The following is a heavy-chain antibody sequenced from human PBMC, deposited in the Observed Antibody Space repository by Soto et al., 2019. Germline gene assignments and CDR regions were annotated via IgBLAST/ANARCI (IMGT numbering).Heavy chain of an antibody. J-gene: IGHJ4*02. Sequence: SETLSLTCAVSGEYISNGYYWAWIRQPPGKWLEWIGSIFHSGTTYYNPSLKSRVTISVDTSKNQFSLKLSSVTAADTAVYYCARRLYGSGSYYIDYWGQGTLVTVSS. D-gene: IGHD3-10*01. CDR1: GEYISNGYY. V-gene: IGHV4-38-2*01. CDR3: ARRLYGSGSYYIDY. CDR2: IFHSGTT.